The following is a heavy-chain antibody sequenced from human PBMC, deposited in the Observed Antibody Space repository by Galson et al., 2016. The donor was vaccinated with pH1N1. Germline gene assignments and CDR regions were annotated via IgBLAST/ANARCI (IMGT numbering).Heavy chain of an antibody. CDR3: ARVNHYYYYGMDV. V-gene: IGHV3-48*01. CDR1: GFTFSSSS. CDR2: ISSSSSTL. Sequence: SLRLSCAASGFTFSSSSMNWVRQAPGKGLEWVSYISSSSSTLYYADSAKGRFTISRDNAKNSLYLQMNSLRAEDTAVYYCARVNHYYYYGMDVWGQGTTVTVSS. D-gene: IGHD1-14*01. J-gene: IGHJ6*02.